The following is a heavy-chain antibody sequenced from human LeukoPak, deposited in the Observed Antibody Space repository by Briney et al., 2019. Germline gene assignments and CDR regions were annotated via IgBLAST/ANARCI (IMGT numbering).Heavy chain of an antibody. CDR3: ARDVAAAGGGTDY. V-gene: IGHV4-39*07. CDR2: IYYSGST. J-gene: IGHJ4*02. CDR1: GGSISSSSYY. D-gene: IGHD6-13*01. Sequence: SETLSLTCTVSGGSISSSSYYWGWIRQPPGKGLEWIGSIYYSGSTYYNPSLKSRVTISVDTSKNQFSLKLSSVTAADTAVYYCARDVAAAGGGTDYWGQGTLVTVSS.